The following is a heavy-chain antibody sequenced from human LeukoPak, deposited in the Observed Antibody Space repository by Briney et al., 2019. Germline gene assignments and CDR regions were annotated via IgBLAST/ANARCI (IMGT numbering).Heavy chain of an antibody. CDR3: ARDQDSSSGNGAFDY. CDR2: IYHSGST. Sequence: PSETLSLTCAVSGGSISSGGYSWSWIRQPPGKGLEWTGYIYHSGSTYYNPSLKSRVTISVDRSKNQFSLKLSSVTAADTAVYYCARDQDSSSGNGAFDYWGQGTLVTVSS. D-gene: IGHD6-13*01. J-gene: IGHJ4*02. CDR1: GGSISSGGYS. V-gene: IGHV4-30-2*01.